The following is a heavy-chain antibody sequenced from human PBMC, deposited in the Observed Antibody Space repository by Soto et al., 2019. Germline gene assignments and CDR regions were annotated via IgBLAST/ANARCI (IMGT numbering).Heavy chain of an antibody. CDR2: IKTEADGGAT. CDR1: GFIFSNAW. CDR3: ATQHYYNGIDY. V-gene: IGHV3-15*01. Sequence: XGSLKLSCAASGFIFSNAWMSWVRQAPGKGLEWVGRIKTEADGGATDYTAPVKGRFTISRDDSKNTVYLQMNYLKTEDTAVYYCATQHYYNGIDYWGQGTLVTVSS. J-gene: IGHJ4*02. D-gene: IGHD3-10*01.